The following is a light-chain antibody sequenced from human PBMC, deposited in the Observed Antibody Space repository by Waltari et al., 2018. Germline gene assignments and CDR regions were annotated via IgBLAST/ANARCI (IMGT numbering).Light chain of an antibody. V-gene: IGKV1-39*01. CDR3: QQSYSTPLST. Sequence: DIQMTQSPSSLSASVGDRVTITCQASQSISRYLNWYQQKPGKAPKLLIYAASNLQSGVPSRFSGSGSGTYFTLTISSLQPEDFATYYCQQSYSTPLSTFGQGTKLEIK. J-gene: IGKJ2*01. CDR2: AAS. CDR1: QSISRY.